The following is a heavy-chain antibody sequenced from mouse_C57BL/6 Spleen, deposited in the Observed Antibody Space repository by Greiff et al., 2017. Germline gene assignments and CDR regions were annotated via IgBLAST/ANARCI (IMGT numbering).Heavy chain of an antibody. J-gene: IGHJ1*03. CDR1: GYTFTSYW. CDR2: IDPSDSYT. D-gene: IGHD2-13*01. CDR3: ESSTGDGDYWYIDV. Sequence: QVQLQQPGAELVMPGASVKLSCKASGYTFTSYWMHWVKQRPGQGLEWIGEIDPSDSYTNYNQKFKGKSTLTVAKSSSTAYMQLSSLTAEDSAVDDCESSTGDGDYWYIDVWGTGTTVTVSS. V-gene: IGHV1-69*01.